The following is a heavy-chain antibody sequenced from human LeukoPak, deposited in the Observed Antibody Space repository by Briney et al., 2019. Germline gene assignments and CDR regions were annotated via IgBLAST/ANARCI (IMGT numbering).Heavy chain of an antibody. CDR2: ISGSGGST. CDR1: GFTFSSYA. J-gene: IGHJ4*02. Sequence: PGGSLRLSCAASGFTFSSYAMSWVRQAPGKGLEWASAISGSGGSTYYADSVKGRFTISRDNSKNTLYLQMNSLRAEDTAVYYCAKDEPLFWSGYYSFDYWGQGTLVTVSS. V-gene: IGHV3-23*01. CDR3: AKDEPLFWSGYYSFDY. D-gene: IGHD3-3*01.